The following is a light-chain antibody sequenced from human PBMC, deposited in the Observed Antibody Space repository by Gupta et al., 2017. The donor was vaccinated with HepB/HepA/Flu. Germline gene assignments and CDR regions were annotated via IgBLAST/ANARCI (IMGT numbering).Light chain of an antibody. CDR3: MQALQTPIT. V-gene: IGKV2-28*01. J-gene: IGKJ5*01. CDR1: QNLLHTNGFYY. CDR2: LGS. Sequence: DIVMTQSTLSLPVTPGEPAAISCRSSQNLLHTNGFYYVDWYLQKPGQSPQLLIYLGSNRASGVPDRFSGSGSGTDFTLKISRVEAEDLGVYYCMQALQTPITFGQGTRLEIK.